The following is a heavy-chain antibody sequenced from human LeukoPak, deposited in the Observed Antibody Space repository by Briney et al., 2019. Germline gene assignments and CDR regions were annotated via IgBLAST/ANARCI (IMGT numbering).Heavy chain of an antibody. Sequence: KTSETLSLTCTVSGGSISGYYWSWIRQPPGKGLEWIGYIYYSGSTNYNPSLKSRVTISVDTSKNQFSLKLSSVTAADTAVYYCASSPGYSSGWYMDYWGQGTLVTVSS. CDR1: GGSISGYY. CDR2: IYYSGST. J-gene: IGHJ4*02. CDR3: ASSPGYSSGWYMDY. V-gene: IGHV4-59*01. D-gene: IGHD6-19*01.